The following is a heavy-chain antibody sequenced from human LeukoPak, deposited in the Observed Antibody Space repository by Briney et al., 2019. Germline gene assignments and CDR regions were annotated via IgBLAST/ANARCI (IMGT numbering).Heavy chain of an antibody. D-gene: IGHD4-17*01. Sequence: PGGSLRLSCAASGFTFDDYAMRWVRQAPGKGLEWVSGISWNSYNIGYADSVKGRFTISRDNAKNSMYLQMNSLRAEDTALYYCTKGGMTTMTAFDFWGQGTLVTVSS. CDR3: TKGGMTTMTAFDF. CDR1: GFTFDDYA. J-gene: IGHJ4*02. V-gene: IGHV3-9*01. CDR2: ISWNSYNI.